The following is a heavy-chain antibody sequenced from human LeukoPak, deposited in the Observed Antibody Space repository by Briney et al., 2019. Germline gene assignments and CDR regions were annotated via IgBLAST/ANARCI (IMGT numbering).Heavy chain of an antibody. Sequence: GSLRLSCAASGFTFSSYWMSWVRQAPGKGLEWVANIKQGGSEKYYVDSVKGRFTISRDNAKNSLYLQMNSLRAEDTAVYYCARDQMVRGVISFGYWGQGTLVTVSS. V-gene: IGHV3-7*03. D-gene: IGHD3-10*01. J-gene: IGHJ4*02. CDR3: ARDQMVRGVISFGY. CDR1: GFTFSSYW. CDR2: IKQGGSEK.